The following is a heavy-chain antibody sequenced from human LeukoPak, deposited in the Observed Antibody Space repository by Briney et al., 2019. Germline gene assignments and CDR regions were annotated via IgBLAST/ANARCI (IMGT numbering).Heavy chain of an antibody. D-gene: IGHD6-19*01. CDR1: GFTVSSNY. V-gene: IGHV3-66*02. Sequence: GGSLRLSCAASGFTVSSNYMSWVRQAPGKGLEWVSVIYSGGSTYYADSVKGRFTISRDNSKNTLYLQMNSLRAEDTAVYYCARARVGYSSGWSYYFDYWGQGTLATVSS. CDR2: IYSGGST. CDR3: ARARVGYSSGWSYYFDY. J-gene: IGHJ4*02.